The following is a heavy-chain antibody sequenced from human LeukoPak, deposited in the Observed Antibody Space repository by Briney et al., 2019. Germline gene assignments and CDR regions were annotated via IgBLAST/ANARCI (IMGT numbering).Heavy chain of an antibody. CDR1: GLTFSSYG. J-gene: IGHJ4*02. V-gene: IGHV3-30*02. Sequence: PGGSLRLSCATSGLTFSSYGMHWVRQAPGKGLEWVAFIRYDGSNKYYADSVKGRFTISRDNSKNTLYLQMNSLRAEDTAVYYFEKERETAMVTIDCWGQGTLVTVSS. D-gene: IGHD5-18*01. CDR3: EKERETAMVTIDC. CDR2: IRYDGSNK.